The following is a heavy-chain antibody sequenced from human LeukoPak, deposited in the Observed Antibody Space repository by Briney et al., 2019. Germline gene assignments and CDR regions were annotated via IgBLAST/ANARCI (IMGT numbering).Heavy chain of an antibody. CDR3: ARAAGYSYGYRPYGENYFDY. CDR1: GFTFSSYA. D-gene: IGHD5-18*01. Sequence: GRSLRLSCAASGFTFSSYAMHWVRQAPGKGLEWVAVISYDGSNKYYADSVKGRFTISRDNSKNTLYLQMNSLRAEDTAVYYCARAAGYSYGYRPYGENYFDYWGQGTLVTVSS. V-gene: IGHV3-30-3*01. J-gene: IGHJ4*02. CDR2: ISYDGSNK.